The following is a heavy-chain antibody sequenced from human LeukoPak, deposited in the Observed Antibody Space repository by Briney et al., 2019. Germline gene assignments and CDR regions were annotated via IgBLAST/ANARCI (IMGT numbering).Heavy chain of an antibody. V-gene: IGHV4-59*01. CDR2: IYYSGST. J-gene: IGHJ6*03. D-gene: IGHD5-12*01. CDR1: GGSISSYY. Sequence: PSETLSLTCTVSGGSISSYYWSWIRQPPGKGLEWIGYIYYSGSTNYNPSLKSRVTISVDTSKNQFSLKLSSVTAADTAVYYCARGVATILFMDVWGKGTTVTVSS. CDR3: ARGVATILFMDV.